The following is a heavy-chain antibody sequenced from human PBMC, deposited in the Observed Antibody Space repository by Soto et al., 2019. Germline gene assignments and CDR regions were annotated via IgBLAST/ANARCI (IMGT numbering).Heavy chain of an antibody. CDR2: IYYSGST. V-gene: IGHV4-59*01. Sequence: SETLSLTCTVSGGSISSYYWSWIRQPPGKGLEWIGYIYYSGSTKYNPSLKSRVTISVDTSKNQFSLKLSSVTAADTAVYYCARVGCSSTSCYAWDNWFDPWGQRTLVTVSS. CDR3: ARVGCSSTSCYAWDNWFDP. CDR1: GGSISSYY. D-gene: IGHD2-2*01. J-gene: IGHJ5*01.